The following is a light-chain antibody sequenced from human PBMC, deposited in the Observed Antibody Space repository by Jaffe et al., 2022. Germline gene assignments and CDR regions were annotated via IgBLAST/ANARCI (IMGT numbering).Light chain of an antibody. CDR2: DAS. CDR1: QDISNY. V-gene: IGKV1-33*01. CDR3: QQYDNLPPVIT. J-gene: IGKJ4*01. Sequence: DIQMTQSPSSLSASVGDRVTITCQASQDISNYLNWYQQKPGKAPKLLIYDASNLETGVPSRFSGSGSGTDFTFTISSLQPEDIATYYCQQYDNLPPVITFGGGTKVEIK.